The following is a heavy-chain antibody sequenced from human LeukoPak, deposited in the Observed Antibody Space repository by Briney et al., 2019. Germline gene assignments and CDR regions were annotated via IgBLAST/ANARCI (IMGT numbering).Heavy chain of an antibody. CDR1: GYTFTGYY. CDR2: INPNSGGT. J-gene: IGHJ5*02. CDR3: ARGDGSFSGGHGGNGFAP. V-gene: IGHV1-2*02. D-gene: IGHD2-15*01. Sequence: GASVKVSCKASGYTFTGYYIHWVRQAPGQGLEWMGWINPNSGGTNFAQSFQGRVTMTRDTSSNTAHMDLSRLRSDDTAVYYCARGDGSFSGGHGGNGFAPWDQGTLVT.